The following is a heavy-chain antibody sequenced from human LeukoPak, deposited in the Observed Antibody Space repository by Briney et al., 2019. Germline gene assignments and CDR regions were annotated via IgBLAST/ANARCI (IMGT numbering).Heavy chain of an antibody. CDR3: AKDLRSGNYYYYMDV. Sequence: PGGSLRLSCAASGFTISSDAMSWVRQAPGKGLEWVSAISGSGGSTYYADSVKGRFTISRDNSKNTLYLQMNSLRAEDTDVYYCAKDLRSGNYYYYMDVWGKGTTVTVSS. J-gene: IGHJ6*03. CDR2: ISGSGGST. CDR1: GFTISSDA. D-gene: IGHD6-25*01. V-gene: IGHV3-23*01.